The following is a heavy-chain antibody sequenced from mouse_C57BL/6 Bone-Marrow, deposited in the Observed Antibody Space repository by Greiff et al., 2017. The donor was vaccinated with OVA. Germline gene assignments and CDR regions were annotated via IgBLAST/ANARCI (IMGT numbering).Heavy chain of an antibody. D-gene: IGHD2-3*01. J-gene: IGHJ3*01. Sequence: QVQLKQPGAELVKPGASVKLSCKASGYTFTSYWMQWVKQRPGQGLEWIGEIDPSDSYPNYNQKFKGKATLTVDTSSSTAYMQLSSLTSEDSAVYYCAIYDGEDWGQGTLVTVSA. CDR3: AIYDGED. CDR2: IDPSDSYP. V-gene: IGHV1-50*01. CDR1: GYTFTSYW.